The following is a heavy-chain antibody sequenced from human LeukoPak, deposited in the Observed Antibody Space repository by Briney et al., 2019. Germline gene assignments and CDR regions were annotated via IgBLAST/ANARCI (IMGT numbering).Heavy chain of an antibody. D-gene: IGHD3-22*01. CDR1: GGTFSSYA. Sequence: SMKVSCKASGGTFSSYAISWVRQAPGQGLEWMGGIIPIFGTANYAQKFQGRVTITADESTSTAYMELSSLRSEDTAVYYCARVLTPVAHYDSSGYYSPRGMDVWGQRTTVTVSS. CDR2: IIPIFGTA. V-gene: IGHV1-69*13. CDR3: ARVLTPVAHYDSSGYYSPRGMDV. J-gene: IGHJ6*02.